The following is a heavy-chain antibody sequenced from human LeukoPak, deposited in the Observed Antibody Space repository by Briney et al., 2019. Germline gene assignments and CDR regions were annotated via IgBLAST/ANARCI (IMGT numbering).Heavy chain of an antibody. J-gene: IGHJ6*03. V-gene: IGHV3-7*01. CDR1: GFTFSSYW. Sequence: GGSLRLSCAAFGFTFSSYWMSWVRQAPGKGLEWVANIKQDGSEKYYVDSVKGRFTISRDNAKNSLYLQMNSLRAEDTAVYYCARDSPYITMVRGVIGYYYYMDVWGKGTTVTISS. CDR3: ARDSPYITMVRGVIGYYYYMDV. CDR2: IKQDGSEK. D-gene: IGHD3-10*01.